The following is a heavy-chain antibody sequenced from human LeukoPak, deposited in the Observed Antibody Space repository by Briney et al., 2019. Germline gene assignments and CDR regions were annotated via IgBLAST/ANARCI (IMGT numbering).Heavy chain of an antibody. CDR2: ISSSSSTI. J-gene: IGHJ3*02. CDR1: GFTFSSYS. V-gene: IGHV3-48*04. Sequence: PGGSLRLSCAASGFTFSSYSMNWVRQAPGKGLEWVSYISSSSSTIYYADSVKGRFTISRDNAKNSLYLQMNSLRAEDTAVYYCARHGWYNWNYRHAFDIWGQGTMVTVSS. D-gene: IGHD1-7*01. CDR3: ARHGWYNWNYRHAFDI.